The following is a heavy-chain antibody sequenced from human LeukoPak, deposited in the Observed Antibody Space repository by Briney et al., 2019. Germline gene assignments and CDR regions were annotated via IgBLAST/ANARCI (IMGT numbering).Heavy chain of an antibody. D-gene: IGHD1-26*01. J-gene: IGHJ4*02. CDR1: GFTFSSYA. CDR3: AKGGSDYDDHGYSFDY. V-gene: IGHV3-23*01. CDR2: ISSSGGNT. Sequence: GGSLRLSCAASGFTFSSYAMSWVRQAPGKGLERVSAISSSGGNTYYADSVKGRFTISRDNSKNTLYLQMNSLRAEDTAVYYCAKGGSDYDDHGYSFDYWGQGALVTVSS.